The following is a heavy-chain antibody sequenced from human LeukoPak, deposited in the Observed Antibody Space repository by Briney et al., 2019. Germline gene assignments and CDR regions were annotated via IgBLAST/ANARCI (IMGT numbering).Heavy chain of an antibody. CDR3: ARHTGGWGSFVY. CDR1: VGSISSYY. D-gene: IGHD7-27*01. V-gene: IGHV4-59*08. Sequence: PSETLSLTCTVSVGSISSYYSSWIRQPPGKGLEWIGYIYCIGSTNYNPSLKSRVTISVDMSKNQFSLKLSSVTAADTAVYYCARHTGGWGSFVYWGQGTLVTVSS. CDR2: IYCIGST. J-gene: IGHJ4*02.